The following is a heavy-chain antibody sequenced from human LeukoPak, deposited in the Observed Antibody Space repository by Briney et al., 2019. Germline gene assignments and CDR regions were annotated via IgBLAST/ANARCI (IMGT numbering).Heavy chain of an antibody. J-gene: IGHJ3*02. V-gene: IGHV3-7*01. Sequence: GGSLRLSCAASGFTSSSYWMSWVRQAPGKGLEWVANIKQDGSEKYYVDSVKGRFTISRDNAKNSLYLQMNSLRAEDTAVYYCARDVGDFWSGYYTDDAFDIWGQGTMVTVSS. CDR3: ARDVGDFWSGYYTDDAFDI. CDR2: IKQDGSEK. CDR1: GFTSSSYW. D-gene: IGHD3-3*01.